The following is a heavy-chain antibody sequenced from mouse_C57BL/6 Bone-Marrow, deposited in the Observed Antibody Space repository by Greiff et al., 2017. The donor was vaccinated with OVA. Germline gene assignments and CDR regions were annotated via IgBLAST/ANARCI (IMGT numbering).Heavy chain of an antibody. Sequence: VQLQQSGPELVKPGASVKISCKASGYAFSSSWMNWVKQRPGKGLEWIGRIYPGDGDTNYNGKFKGKATLTADKSSSTAYMQLSSLTSEDSAVYFCARGRLYAMDDWGQGTSVTVSS. V-gene: IGHV1-82*01. CDR2: IYPGDGDT. D-gene: IGHD1-2*01. CDR1: GYAFSSSW. J-gene: IGHJ4*01. CDR3: ARGRLYAMDD.